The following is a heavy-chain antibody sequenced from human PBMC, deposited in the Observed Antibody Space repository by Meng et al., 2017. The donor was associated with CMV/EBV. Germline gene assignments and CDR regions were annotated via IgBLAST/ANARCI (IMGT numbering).Heavy chain of an antibody. CDR2: IRSEVDGGTT. CDR3: TDTGALTPN. J-gene: IGHJ4*02. Sequence: GESLKISCAASGFTVSSNYMSWVRQAPGKGLEWVGRIRSEVDGGTTDYAAPVNGRFTISRDDSRKTLYLQMSRLKTEDTGVYYCTDTGALTPNWGQGTLVTVSS. V-gene: IGHV3-15*01. CDR1: GFTVSSNY. D-gene: IGHD1-14*01.